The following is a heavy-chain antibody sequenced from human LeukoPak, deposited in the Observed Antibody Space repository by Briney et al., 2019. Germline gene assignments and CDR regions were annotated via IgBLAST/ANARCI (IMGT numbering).Heavy chain of an antibody. D-gene: IGHD2-2*01. CDR1: GYTFTSYG. J-gene: IGHJ6*03. CDR3: AREMGSTRQSYYYYYMDV. V-gene: IGHV1-18*01. CDR2: ISAYNGNT. Sequence: ASVKVSCKASGYTFTSYGISWVRQAPGQGLEWMGWISAYNGNTNYAQKLQGRVTMTTDTSTSTAYMELRSLRSDDTAVYYCAREMGSTRQSYYYYYMDVWGKGTTVTVSS.